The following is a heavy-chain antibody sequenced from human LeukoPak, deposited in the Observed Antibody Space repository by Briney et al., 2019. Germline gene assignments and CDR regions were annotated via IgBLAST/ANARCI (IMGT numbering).Heavy chain of an antibody. CDR3: ARGSIAVAQYIYYYYMDV. CDR1: GFTFSSYG. CDR2: IRYDGSNK. D-gene: IGHD6-19*01. V-gene: IGHV3-30*02. J-gene: IGHJ6*03. Sequence: GGSLRLSCAASGFTFSSYGMHWVRQAPGKGLEWVAFIRYDGSNKYYADSVKGRFTISRDNSKNTLYLQMNSLRAEDTAVYYCARGSIAVAQYIYYYYMDVWGKGTTVTVSS.